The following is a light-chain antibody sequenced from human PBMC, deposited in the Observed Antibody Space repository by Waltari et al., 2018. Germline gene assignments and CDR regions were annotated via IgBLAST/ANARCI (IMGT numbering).Light chain of an antibody. CDR3: SSYAGPA. CDR2: DVF. Sequence: QSDLTQPRSVSGSPGQAVTISCTGTYVGEYDYVSWYQHHPDKAPKLLIYDVFNRPSGVPDRFSGTRSGATASLTISGLRPEDEATYYCSSYAGPAFGGGTKLTV. CDR1: YVGEYDY. V-gene: IGLV2-11*01. J-gene: IGLJ2*01.